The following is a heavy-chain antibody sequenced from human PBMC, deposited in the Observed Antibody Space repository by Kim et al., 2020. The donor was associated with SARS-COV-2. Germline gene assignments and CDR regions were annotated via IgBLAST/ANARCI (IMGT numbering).Heavy chain of an antibody. D-gene: IGHD6-6*01. Sequence: GGSLRLSCAASGFIFSDYGMHWVRQAPGKGLEWVAVISYDGSNQYYADSVKGRFTISRDNSKNTQYLQMTSLRPEDTAVYYCAKEYQLSFPPHYYYYG. J-gene: IGHJ6*01. CDR3: AKEYQLSFPPHYYYYG. CDR1: GFIFSDYG. CDR2: ISYDGSNQ. V-gene: IGHV3-30*18.